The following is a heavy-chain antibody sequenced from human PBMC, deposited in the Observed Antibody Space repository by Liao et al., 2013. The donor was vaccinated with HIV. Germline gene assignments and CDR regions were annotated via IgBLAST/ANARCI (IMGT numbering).Heavy chain of an antibody. D-gene: IGHD1-26*01. J-gene: IGHJ4*02. CDR3: ARDKWXLLEHYFDY. CDR2: IYYSGST. CDR1: GGSISSSSYY. V-gene: IGHV4-39*07. Sequence: QLQLQESGPGLVKPSETLSLTCTVSGGSISSSSYYWGWIRQPPGKGLEWIGSIYYSGSTYYNPSLKSRVTISVDTSKNQFSLKLSSVTAADTAVYYCARDKWXLLEHYFDYWGQGTLVTVSS.